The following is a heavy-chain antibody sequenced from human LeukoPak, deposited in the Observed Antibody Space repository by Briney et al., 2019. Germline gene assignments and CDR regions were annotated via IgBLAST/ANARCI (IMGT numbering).Heavy chain of an antibody. J-gene: IGHJ6*02. V-gene: IGHV1-69*13. D-gene: IGHD5-18*01. CDR2: IIPIFGTA. Sequence: SVKVSCKAPGGTFSSYAISWVRQAPGQGLEWMGGIIPIFGTANCAQKFQGRVTITADESTSTAYMELSSLRSEDTAVYYCASSRGYSYGPGGGMDVWGQGTTVTVSS. CDR1: GGTFSSYA. CDR3: ASSRGYSYGPGGGMDV.